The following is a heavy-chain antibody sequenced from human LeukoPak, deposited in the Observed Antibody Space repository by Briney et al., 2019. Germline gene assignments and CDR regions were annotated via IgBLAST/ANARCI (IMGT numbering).Heavy chain of an antibody. CDR3: ARKEVGQYYFDY. V-gene: IGHV4-4*02. Sequence: SETLSLTCAVSGGSISTTNWWTWVRQPPGKGLEWIGEIYHLGITNYNPSLESRVTMSVDKSKNQFSLKLSSVTAADTAVYYCARKEVGQYYFDYWGQGTLVTVSS. CDR2: IYHLGIT. D-gene: IGHD2-2*01. J-gene: IGHJ4*02. CDR1: GGSISTTNW.